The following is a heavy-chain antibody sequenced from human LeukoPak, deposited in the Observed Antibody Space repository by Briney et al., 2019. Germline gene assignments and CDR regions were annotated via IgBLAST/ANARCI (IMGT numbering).Heavy chain of an antibody. D-gene: IGHD6-13*01. CDR3: AKDMLEFGDKPGTYRTSWPSY. CDR2: LRFDGNYE. V-gene: IGHV3-30*02. J-gene: IGHJ4*02. CDR1: GFTFSTFG. Sequence: GGSLRLSCATSGFTFSTFGMHWVRQAPGKGLEWVSFLRFDGNYEYYTDSVKGRFTISRDNSKNTLYLEMSSLRAEDTAVYYCAKDMLEFGDKPGTYRTSWPSYWGQGTLVTVSS.